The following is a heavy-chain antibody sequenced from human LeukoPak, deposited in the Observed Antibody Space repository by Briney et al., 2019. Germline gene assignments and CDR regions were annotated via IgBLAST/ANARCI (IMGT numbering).Heavy chain of an antibody. CDR3: AKGQTYGLGASYLDC. D-gene: IGHD3-10*01. Sequence: PGGSLRLSCAASGFTFDDYAMHWHRQAQGKGLEWVSAISWNSGSIGYADSVKGRFTISRDNAKNSLYLQMNSLRTEDTALYFCAKGQTYGLGASYLDCWGQGTLVTVSS. CDR1: GFTFDDYA. CDR2: ISWNSGSI. V-gene: IGHV3-9*01. J-gene: IGHJ4*02.